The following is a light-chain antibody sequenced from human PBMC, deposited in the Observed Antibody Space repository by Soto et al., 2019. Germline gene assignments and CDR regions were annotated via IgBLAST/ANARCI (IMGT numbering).Light chain of an antibody. CDR2: DVS. Sequence: QSVLTQPVSVSGSPGQSITISCTGTSSDVGGYNYVSWYQQHPGKAPKLMIYDVSNRPSGVSNRFSGSKSGNTASLTISGLQAEDEADYYCSSYTSSSVVFGTGTKVTVL. CDR1: SSDVGGYNY. CDR3: SSYTSSSVV. J-gene: IGLJ1*01. V-gene: IGLV2-14*01.